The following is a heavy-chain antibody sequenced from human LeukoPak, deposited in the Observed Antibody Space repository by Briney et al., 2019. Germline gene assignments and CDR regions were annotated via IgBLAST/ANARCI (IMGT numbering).Heavy chain of an antibody. D-gene: IGHD3-3*01. Sequence: SETLSLTCTVSGGSISSYYWSWIRQPAGKGLEWIGYIYYSGSTNYNPSLKSRVTISVDTSKNQFSLKLSSVTAADTAVYYCARAYYDFNWFDPWGQGTLVTVSS. CDR2: IYYSGST. CDR3: ARAYYDFNWFDP. V-gene: IGHV4-59*01. J-gene: IGHJ5*02. CDR1: GGSISSYY.